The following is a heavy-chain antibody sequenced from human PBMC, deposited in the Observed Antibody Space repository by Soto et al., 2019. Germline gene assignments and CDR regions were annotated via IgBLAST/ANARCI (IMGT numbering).Heavy chain of an antibody. CDR3: AKGGSTPIYYYGMDV. V-gene: IGHV3-30*18. Sequence: QVQLVESGGGVVQPGRSLRLSCAASGFTFSNYGMHWVRQAPGKGLEWVAVISYDGSNKYYADSVKGLFTSSSDNSKNTLYLQMNSLRAEDTAVYYCAKGGSTPIYYYGMDVWGQGTTVPVSS. D-gene: IGHD2-15*01. CDR1: GFTFSNYG. J-gene: IGHJ6*02. CDR2: ISYDGSNK.